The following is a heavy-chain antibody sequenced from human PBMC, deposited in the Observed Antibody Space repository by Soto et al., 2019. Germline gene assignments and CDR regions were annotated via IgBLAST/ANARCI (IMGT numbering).Heavy chain of an antibody. J-gene: IGHJ4*02. CDR2: IYYSGST. V-gene: IGHV4-59*01. Sequence: PSETLSLTCTVSGGSSSSYYGSWIRQPPGKGLEWIGYIYYSGSTNYNPSLKSRVTISVDTSKNQFSLKLSSVTAADTAVYYCARVYGDHIYYFDYWGQGTLVTVSS. CDR1: GGSSSSYY. D-gene: IGHD4-17*01. CDR3: ARVYGDHIYYFDY.